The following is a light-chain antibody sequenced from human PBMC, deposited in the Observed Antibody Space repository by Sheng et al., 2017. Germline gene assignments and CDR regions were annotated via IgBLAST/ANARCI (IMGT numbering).Light chain of an antibody. CDR3: SSFTTSKIPV. V-gene: IGLV2-14*01. CDR1: SSDVGGYNY. CDR2: AVS. Sequence: QSALTQPASLSGSPGQSISISCSGTSSDVGGYNYVSWYQQYPGKAPKLLIYAVSNRPSGVSNRFSGSKSDSTASLTISGLQAEDEADYYCSSFTTSKIPVFGGGTKLTVL. J-gene: IGLJ3*02.